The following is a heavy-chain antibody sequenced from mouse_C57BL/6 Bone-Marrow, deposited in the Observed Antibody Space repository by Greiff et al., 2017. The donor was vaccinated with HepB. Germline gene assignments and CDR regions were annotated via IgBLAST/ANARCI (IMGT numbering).Heavy chain of an antibody. D-gene: IGHD4-1*01. Sequence: QVQLQQSGPGLVQPSQSLSITCTVSGFSLTSYGVHWVRQSPGKGLEWLGVIWSGGSTDYNAAFISRLSISKDNSKSQVFFKMNSLQADDTARYYCASNWDDAYWGQGTLVTVSA. CDR1: GFSLTSYG. CDR2: IWSGGST. J-gene: IGHJ3*01. CDR3: ASNWDDAY. V-gene: IGHV2-2*01.